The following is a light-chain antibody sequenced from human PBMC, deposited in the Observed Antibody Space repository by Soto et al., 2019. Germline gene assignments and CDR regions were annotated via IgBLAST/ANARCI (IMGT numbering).Light chain of an antibody. CDR2: GAS. CDR1: QSVRSH. Sequence: EVVMTQSPATLSVSPGERATLSCRASQSVRSHLAWYQQKPGQAPSLLIFGASTRATGVPARFSGSESGTEFTLSSSSLQSEDVALYFCQQYNDWPRTFGGGTKVEMK. V-gene: IGKV3-15*01. CDR3: QQYNDWPRT. J-gene: IGKJ4*01.